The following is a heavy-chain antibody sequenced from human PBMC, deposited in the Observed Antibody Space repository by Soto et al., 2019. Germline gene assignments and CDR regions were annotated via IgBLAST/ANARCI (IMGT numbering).Heavy chain of an antibody. Sequence: SETLSLTCAVSGGSISSSNWWSWVRQPPGKGLEWIGEIYHSGSTNYNPSLKSRVTISVDKSKNQFSLKLSSVTAADTAVYYCARVPGELLDAFDIWGQGTIVTVSS. J-gene: IGHJ3*02. CDR3: ARVPGELLDAFDI. CDR2: IYHSGST. CDR1: GGSISSSNW. D-gene: IGHD1-26*01. V-gene: IGHV4-4*02.